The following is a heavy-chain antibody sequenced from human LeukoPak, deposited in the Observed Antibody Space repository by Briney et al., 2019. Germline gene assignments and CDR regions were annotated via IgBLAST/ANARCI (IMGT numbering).Heavy chain of an antibody. CDR3: ARDFSAETADY. CDR2: LSGSGAST. CDR1: GFTFSSYA. V-gene: IGHV3-23*01. Sequence: GGSLRLSCAASGFTFSSYAMSWVRQAPGKGLEWVSSLSGSGASTFYTDSVKGRFTISRDNSKSTLYLQMNILRAEDTALYYCARDFSAETADYWGQGTLVTVSS. D-gene: IGHD2-21*02. J-gene: IGHJ4*02.